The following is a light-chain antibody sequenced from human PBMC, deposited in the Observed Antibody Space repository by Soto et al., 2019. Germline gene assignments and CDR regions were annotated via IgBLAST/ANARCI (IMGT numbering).Light chain of an antibody. Sequence: EIVMTQSPTILSVSPGERATLSCRASQSVNSAYLAWYQHRPAQAPRLLIYGASSRATGVPDRFSGSGSGTEFTLTITRLEPADFALYYCQQYGYSPWTVGLGTKVDIK. CDR2: GAS. J-gene: IGKJ1*01. CDR1: QSVNSAY. V-gene: IGKV3-20*01. CDR3: QQYGYSPWT.